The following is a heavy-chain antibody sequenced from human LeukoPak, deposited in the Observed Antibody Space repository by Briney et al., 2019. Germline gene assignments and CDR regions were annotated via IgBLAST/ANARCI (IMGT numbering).Heavy chain of an antibody. J-gene: IGHJ4*02. Sequence: GGSLRLSCEASGFTLSNYSMSWVRQAPGKGLEWVSTLSGSGGTIYYADSVKGRFTISRDNSKNTLYLQVNSLRAEDTAIYYCAREIDSSGYQANYFDYWGQGTLVTVSS. V-gene: IGHV3-23*01. CDR2: LSGSGGTI. D-gene: IGHD3-22*01. CDR3: AREIDSSGYQANYFDY. CDR1: GFTLSNYS.